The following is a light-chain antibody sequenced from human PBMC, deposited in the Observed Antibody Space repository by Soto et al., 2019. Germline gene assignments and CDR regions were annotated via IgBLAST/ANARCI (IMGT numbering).Light chain of an antibody. V-gene: IGKV1-12*01. CDR3: QQANSFPLT. CDR1: QGVSKW. Sequence: DIQLTQTPSSLSASVGDRVTITCRASQGVSKWLAWYQQKPGKAPILLIHGASNLQTGVPSRFSGSGSGTDFVLTITSLQPEDIATYFCQQANSFPLTVGQGTRLEIK. CDR2: GAS. J-gene: IGKJ5*01.